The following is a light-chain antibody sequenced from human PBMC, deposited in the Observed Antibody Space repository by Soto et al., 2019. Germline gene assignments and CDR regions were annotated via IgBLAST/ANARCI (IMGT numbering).Light chain of an antibody. CDR2: EVS. CDR1: SSDVGAYTY. V-gene: IGLV2-14*01. Sequence: QSALTQPASVSGSPGQSITISCTGTSSDVGAYTYVSWYQQHPGKAPKLMIFEVSDRPSGVSNRFSGSKSGNTASLTISGLQAEDEADYYGSSYTTSHTLVFGGGTKVTVL. J-gene: IGLJ2*01. CDR3: SSYTTSHTLV.